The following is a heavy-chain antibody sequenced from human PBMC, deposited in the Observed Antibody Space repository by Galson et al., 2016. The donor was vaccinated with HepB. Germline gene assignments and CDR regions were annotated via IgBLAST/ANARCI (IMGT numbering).Heavy chain of an antibody. J-gene: IGHJ6*02. V-gene: IGHV3-9*01. Sequence: PGKGLAWVAGINWNSAIIAYADSVKGRFTISRDNAKNSLYLQMNSLRPEDTALYYCTTDLDYYDRSGSRHSYGMDVWGQGTTVTVSS. CDR2: INWNSAII. CDR3: TTDLDYYDRSGSRHSYGMDV. D-gene: IGHD3-22*01.